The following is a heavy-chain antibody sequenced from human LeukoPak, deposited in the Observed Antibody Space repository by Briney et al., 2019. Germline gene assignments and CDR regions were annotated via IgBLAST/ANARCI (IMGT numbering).Heavy chain of an antibody. D-gene: IGHD6-6*01. Sequence: GGSLRLSCAASGFNFRSYGMHWVRQAPGKGLEWVTLISFDGSYKYYADSVKGRFTISRDNSKNTLYLQTSSLRAEDTAVYYCARGGIAARPGYFDYWGQGTLVTVSS. V-gene: IGHV3-30*03. CDR3: ARGGIAARPGYFDY. J-gene: IGHJ4*02. CDR1: GFNFRSYG. CDR2: ISFDGSYK.